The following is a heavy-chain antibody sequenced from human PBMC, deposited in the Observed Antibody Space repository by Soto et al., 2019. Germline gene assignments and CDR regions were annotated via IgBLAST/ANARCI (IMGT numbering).Heavy chain of an antibody. V-gene: IGHV3-23*01. J-gene: IGHJ4*02. CDR2: ISGSGGST. Sequence: EVQLLESGGGLVQPGGSLRLSCAASGFTFSSYAMSWVRQAPGKGLEWVSAISGSGGSTYYADSVKGRFTISRDNSKNTLYLQMNSLRAEDTAVYYCAKDVVVVVAATSAYYFDYWGQGTLVTVSS. CDR3: AKDVVVVVAATSAYYFDY. D-gene: IGHD2-15*01. CDR1: GFTFSSYA.